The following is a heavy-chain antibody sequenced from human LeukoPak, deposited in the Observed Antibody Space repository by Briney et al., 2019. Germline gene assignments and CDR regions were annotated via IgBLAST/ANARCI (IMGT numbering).Heavy chain of an antibody. Sequence: AASEKVSCKASGGTFSSYAISWVRQAPGQGLEWMGRIIPIFGTANYAQKFQGRVTITTDESTSTAYMELSSLRSEDTAVYYCARDPLAVAGPFDYWGQGTLVTVSS. J-gene: IGHJ4*02. CDR1: GGTFSSYA. CDR2: IIPIFGTA. CDR3: ARDPLAVAGPFDY. V-gene: IGHV1-69*05. D-gene: IGHD6-19*01.